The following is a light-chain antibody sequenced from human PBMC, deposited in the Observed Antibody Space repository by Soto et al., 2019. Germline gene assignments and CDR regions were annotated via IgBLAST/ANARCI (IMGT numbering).Light chain of an antibody. CDR3: AAWDDSLNGVV. CDR1: SSNIGRNT. CDR2: TNS. Sequence: QAVVSQPPSASGTPGQRVTISCSGSSSNIGRNTMSWYQQLPGTAPKLLIYTNSQRPSGVPDRFSGSKSGTSASLAISGLQSEDEADYYCAAWDDSLNGVVFGGGTKVTVL. V-gene: IGLV1-44*01. J-gene: IGLJ2*01.